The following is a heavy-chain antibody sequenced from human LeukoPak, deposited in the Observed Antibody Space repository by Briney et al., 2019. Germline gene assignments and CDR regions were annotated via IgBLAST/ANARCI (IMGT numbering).Heavy chain of an antibody. CDR2: IYYSGST. CDR1: GGSISSYY. Sequence: SETLSLTCTVSGGSISSYYWIWIRQPPGKGLEWIGYIYYSGSTNYNPSLKSRVTISVDTSKNQFSLKLSSVTAADTAVYYCARHLTNAFDIWGQGTMVTVSS. CDR3: ARHLTNAFDI. J-gene: IGHJ3*02. V-gene: IGHV4-59*08.